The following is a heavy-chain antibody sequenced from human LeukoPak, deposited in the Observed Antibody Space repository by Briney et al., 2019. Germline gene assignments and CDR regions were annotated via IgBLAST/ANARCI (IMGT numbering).Heavy chain of an antibody. CDR3: ARGHSSGWGR. Sequence: GGPLRLSWEAPGFTFSDYSMSWIGKAPGKGLGWVSYISSSGSTIYYADSVKGRFTISRDNAKNSLYLQMNSLRAEDTAVYYCARGHSSGWGRWGQGTLVTVSS. J-gene: IGHJ4*02. CDR1: GFTFSDYS. CDR2: ISSSGSTI. D-gene: IGHD6-19*01. V-gene: IGHV3-11*01.